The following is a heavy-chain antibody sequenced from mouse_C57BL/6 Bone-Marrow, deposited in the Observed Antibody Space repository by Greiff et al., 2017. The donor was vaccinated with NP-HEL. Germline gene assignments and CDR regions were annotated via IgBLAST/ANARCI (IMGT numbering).Heavy chain of an antibody. Sequence: QVQLPQSGAELVRPGASVTLSCKASGYTFTDYEMHWVKQTPVHSLDWIGAIDPATGGTSYTQKFKGKAILTDDKSSSTAYMELRSLTYEDSAVYYCTSGGFQYAMDYWGQGTAVTVSS. CDR3: TSGGFQYAMDY. J-gene: IGHJ4*01. CDR2: IDPATGGT. V-gene: IGHV1-15*01. CDR1: GYTFTDYE.